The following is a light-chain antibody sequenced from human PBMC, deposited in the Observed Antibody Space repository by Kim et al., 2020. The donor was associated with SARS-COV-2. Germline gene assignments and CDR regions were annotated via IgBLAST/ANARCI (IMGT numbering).Light chain of an antibody. CDR3: AAWDDSLSGRV. Sequence: QSVLTQPPSASGTPGQRVTISCSGSSSNIGSNYVYWYHQLPGTAPKLLIYGNNQRPSGVPDRFSGSKSGTSASLAISGLRSEDEADYYCAAWDDSLSGRVFGGGTQLTVL. V-gene: IGLV1-47*01. CDR1: SSNIGSNY. J-gene: IGLJ3*02. CDR2: GNN.